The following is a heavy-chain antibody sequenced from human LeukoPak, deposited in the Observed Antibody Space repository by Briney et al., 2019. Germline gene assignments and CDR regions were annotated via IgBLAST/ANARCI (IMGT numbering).Heavy chain of an antibody. D-gene: IGHD2-2*02. CDR2: IIPRFGTA. Sequence: SVKVSCKASRDTFTTYAISWVRQAPGQGLEWMGGIIPRFGTANYAQKFQGRVTFTADESTSTAYMELSSLRSEDTAVYYCARDRPGRYCSRTSCYTASPFDPWGQGTLVTVSS. CDR1: RDTFTTYA. CDR3: ARDRPGRYCSRTSCYTASPFDP. V-gene: IGHV1-69*13. J-gene: IGHJ5*02.